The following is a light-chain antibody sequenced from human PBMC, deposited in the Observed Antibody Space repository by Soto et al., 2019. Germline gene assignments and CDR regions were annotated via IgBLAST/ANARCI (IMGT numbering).Light chain of an antibody. V-gene: IGKV3-20*01. CDR3: QRYGVSPPFT. CDR2: GAS. J-gene: IGKJ2*01. Sequence: EIVLTQSPGTLSLSPGETATLSCRASQRVSNSYLAWYQKKPGQAPRLLIYGASSRAAGIPDRFSGSGSVTDFTLAISILEHEDFAVYFCQRYGVSPPFTFGQRTKVEI. CDR1: QRVSNSY.